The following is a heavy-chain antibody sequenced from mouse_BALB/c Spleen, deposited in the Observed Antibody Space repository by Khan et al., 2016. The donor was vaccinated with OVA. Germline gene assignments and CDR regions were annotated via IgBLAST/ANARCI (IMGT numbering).Heavy chain of an antibody. CDR2: IYPGDGDT. D-gene: IGHD2-4*01. J-gene: IGHJ2*01. V-gene: IGHV1-87*01. CDR3: ARSDYPYYFDY. CDR1: GYTFTSYW. Sequence: VQLQQSGAELARPGASVKMSCKASGYTFTSYWMQWVKQRPGQGLEWIGAIYPGDGDTRYTQKLKGKATLTADKSSSTAYMQLSSLASEDSAVYYCARSDYPYYFDYWGQGTTLTVSS.